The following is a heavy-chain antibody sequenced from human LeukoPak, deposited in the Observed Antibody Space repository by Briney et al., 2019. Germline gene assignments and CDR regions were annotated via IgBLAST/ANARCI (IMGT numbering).Heavy chain of an antibody. D-gene: IGHD5-24*01. CDR2: IYYSGST. J-gene: IGHJ4*02. CDR1: GGSISSGDYY. V-gene: IGHV4-30-4*08. Sequence: PSETLSLTCTVSGGSISSGDYYWSWIRQPPGKGLEWIGYIYYSGSTYYNPSLKSRVTISVDTSKNQFSLKLSSVTAADTAVYYCAARGDGYNSFDYWGQGTPVTVSS. CDR3: AARGDGYNSFDY.